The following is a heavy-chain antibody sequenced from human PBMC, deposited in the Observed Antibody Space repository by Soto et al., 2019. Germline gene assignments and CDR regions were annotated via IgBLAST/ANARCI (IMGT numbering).Heavy chain of an antibody. J-gene: IGHJ4*02. D-gene: IGHD3-22*01. Sequence: SETLSLTCTVSGGSISSGDYYWSWIRQPPGKGLEWIGYIYYSGSTYYNPSLKSRVTISVDTSKNQFSLKLSSVTAADTAVYYCARAAGYYDSSGYHKPLDYWGQGTLVTVSS. V-gene: IGHV4-30-4*01. CDR1: GGSISSGDYY. CDR2: IYYSGST. CDR3: ARAAGYYDSSGYHKPLDY.